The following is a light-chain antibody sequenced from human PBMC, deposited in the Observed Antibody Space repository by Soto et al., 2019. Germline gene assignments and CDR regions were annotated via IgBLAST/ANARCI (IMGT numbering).Light chain of an antibody. Sequence: QSALTQPRSVSGSPRQSVTISCTGTNNDVGGYNFVSWYQQYPGKAPKLMIYDVSKRPSGVPDRFSGSKSGNTASLTISGLQAEDEADYYCCSFAGSFNFVFGTGTKLTVL. CDR3: CSFAGSFNFV. CDR2: DVS. V-gene: IGLV2-11*01. CDR1: NNDVGGYNF. J-gene: IGLJ1*01.